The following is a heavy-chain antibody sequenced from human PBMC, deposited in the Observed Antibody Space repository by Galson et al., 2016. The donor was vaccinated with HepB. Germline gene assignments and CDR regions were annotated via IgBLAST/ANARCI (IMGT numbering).Heavy chain of an antibody. J-gene: IGHJ5*02. Sequence: SVKVSCKASGYTFTSYDIHWVRQATGQGLEWMGWMNPNSGNTGYAQKFQGRVTMTRNTSISTAYMELSSLRSEDTAVYYCARERYCSGGSCYRSGWFDPWGQGTLVTVSS. D-gene: IGHD2-15*01. V-gene: IGHV1-8*01. CDR3: ARERYCSGGSCYRSGWFDP. CDR1: GYTFTSYD. CDR2: MNPNSGNT.